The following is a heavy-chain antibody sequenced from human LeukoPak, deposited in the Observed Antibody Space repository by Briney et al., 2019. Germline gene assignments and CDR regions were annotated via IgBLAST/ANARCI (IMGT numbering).Heavy chain of an antibody. CDR1: GFTFRSYA. Sequence: PGGSLRLSCAASGFTFRSYAMHWVRQAPGKGLEYVSAISSNGGSTYYANSVKGRFTISRDNSKNTLYLQMGSLRADDMAVYYCAREPDGDTKSGTLDYWGRGTLVTVSS. V-gene: IGHV3-64*01. D-gene: IGHD4-17*01. CDR3: AREPDGDTKSGTLDY. J-gene: IGHJ4*02. CDR2: ISSNGGST.